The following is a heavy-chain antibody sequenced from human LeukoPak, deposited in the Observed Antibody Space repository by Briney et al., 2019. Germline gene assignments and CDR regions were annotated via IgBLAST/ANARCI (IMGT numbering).Heavy chain of an antibody. D-gene: IGHD2-2*01. CDR3: ARRRYCNSTSCYEGAFDI. Sequence: GDSLKISCKGSALSFTSYWIAWVRQMPGKGLEWMGIIYPGDSGSRYSPSFQGQVTMSADKSITTAYLQWGSLKASDTAIYYCARRRYCNSTSCYEGAFDIWGQGTMVTVSS. V-gene: IGHV5-51*01. CDR1: ALSFTSYW. CDR2: IYPGDSGS. J-gene: IGHJ3*02.